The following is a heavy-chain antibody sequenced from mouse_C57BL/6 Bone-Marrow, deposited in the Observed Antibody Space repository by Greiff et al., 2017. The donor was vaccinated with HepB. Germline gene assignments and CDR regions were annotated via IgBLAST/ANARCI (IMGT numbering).Heavy chain of an antibody. CDR2: IHPSDSDT. J-gene: IGHJ4*01. Sequence: QVQLQQPGAELVQPGASVKVSCKASGYTFTSYWMHWVKQRPGQGLEWIGRIHPSDSDTNYNQKFKVKATLTVYKSSITAYMQLSSLTSEDSAVYYCAITFIYYYGSSGGDYWGQGTSVTVAS. D-gene: IGHD1-1*01. CDR3: AITFIYYYGSSGGDY. V-gene: IGHV1-74*01. CDR1: GYTFTSYW.